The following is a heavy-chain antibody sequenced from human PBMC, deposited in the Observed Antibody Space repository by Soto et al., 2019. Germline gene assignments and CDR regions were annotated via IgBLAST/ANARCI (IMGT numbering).Heavy chain of an antibody. CDR1: GGSFSGYY. D-gene: IGHD1-26*01. CDR2: INHSGST. J-gene: IGHJ6*03. Sequence: SETLSLTCAVYGGSFSGYYWSWIRQPPGKGLEWIGEINHSGSTNYNPSLKSRVTISVDTSKNQFSLKLSSVTAADTAVYYCARGTLPPYYYYYYMDVWGKGTTVTVSS. V-gene: IGHV4-34*01. CDR3: ARGTLPPYYYYYYMDV.